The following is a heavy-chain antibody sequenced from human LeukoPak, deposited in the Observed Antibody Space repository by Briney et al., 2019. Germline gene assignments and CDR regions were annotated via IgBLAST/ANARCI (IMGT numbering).Heavy chain of an antibody. CDR2: IRYNGNNQ. CDR1: GFTFDDYA. Sequence: GRSLRLSCAASGFTFDDYAMHWVRQAPGKGLEWVAFIRYNGNNQYYADSVKGRFTISRDNSKNTLYLQMNSLKGDDTAVYYCAKDSAFYYIDVWGKGTTVIISS. D-gene: IGHD3-10*01. CDR3: AKDSAFYYIDV. J-gene: IGHJ6*03. V-gene: IGHV3-30*02.